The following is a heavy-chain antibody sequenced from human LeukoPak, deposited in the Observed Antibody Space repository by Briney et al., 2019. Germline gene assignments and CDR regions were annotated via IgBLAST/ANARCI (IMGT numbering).Heavy chain of an antibody. V-gene: IGHV3-23*01. Sequence: GGSLRLSCAASGFTFSSYARTWVRQAPGEGLEWVSAISGSGGSTYYADSVKGRFTISRDNSKNTLYLQMNSLRAEDTAVYYCAKDGTTQNGQSPWYFALWGRGTLVTVSS. J-gene: IGHJ2*01. CDR2: ISGSGGST. D-gene: IGHD1-7*01. CDR1: GFTFSSYA. CDR3: AKDGTTQNGQSPWYFAL.